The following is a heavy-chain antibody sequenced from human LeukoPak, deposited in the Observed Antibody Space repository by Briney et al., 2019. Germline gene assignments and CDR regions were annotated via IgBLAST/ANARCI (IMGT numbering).Heavy chain of an antibody. Sequence: GSLRLSCVASGFTFSSYAMSWVRQAPGKGLEWIGEIFYSGSTNYNPSLKSRVTISVDRSKNQFSLKLNSVTAADTAVYYCARDLDGYNPSFFYWGQGTLVTVSS. CDR1: GFTFSSYAM. J-gene: IGHJ4*02. V-gene: IGHV4-4*02. CDR3: ARDLDGYNPSFFY. D-gene: IGHD5-24*01. CDR2: IFYSGST.